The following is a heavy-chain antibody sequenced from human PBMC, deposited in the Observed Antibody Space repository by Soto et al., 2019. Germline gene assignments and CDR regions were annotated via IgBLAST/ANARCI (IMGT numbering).Heavy chain of an antibody. CDR1: GYTFISYA. J-gene: IGHJ6*02. D-gene: IGHD1-26*01. CDR3: ARESGSAAPYYFYYAMDV. CDR2: VSPYNGDT. V-gene: IGHV1-18*01. Sequence: ASVKVSCKASGYTFISYALSWVRQAPGQGLEWIGRVSPYNGDTNYAQKFQGRVTITTDTSTNTAYMDLRSLKSDDTAVYYCARESGSAAPYYFYYAMDVWGQGTTVTVSS.